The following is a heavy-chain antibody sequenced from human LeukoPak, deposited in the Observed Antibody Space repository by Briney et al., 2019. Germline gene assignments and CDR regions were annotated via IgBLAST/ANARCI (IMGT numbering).Heavy chain of an antibody. V-gene: IGHV3-30-3*01. CDR1: GFTFSSYA. CDR2: ISYDGSNK. J-gene: IGHJ3*02. CDR3: ASFTEDDNPTWTLDAFDI. Sequence: GRSLRLSCAASGFTFSSYAMHWVRQAPGKGLEWVAVISYDGSNKYYADSVKGRFTISRDNSKNTLYLQMNSLRAEDTAVYYCASFTEDDNPTWTLDAFDIWGQGTMVTVSS. D-gene: IGHD3-9*01.